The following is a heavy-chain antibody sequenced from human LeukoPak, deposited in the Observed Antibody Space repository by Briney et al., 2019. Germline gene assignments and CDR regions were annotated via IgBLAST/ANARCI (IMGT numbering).Heavy chain of an antibody. D-gene: IGHD3-22*01. CDR3: AREPYDSSGYNYEYFDY. V-gene: IGHV3-48*03. CDR2: ICSSGSTI. J-gene: IGHJ4*02. CDR1: GFTFSRYE. Sequence: PGGSLRLSCAASGFTFSRYEMNWVRQAPGKGLEWVSDICSSGSTIYYADSVKGRFTISIDNAKNSLYLQMNSLRAEDTAVYYCAREPYDSSGYNYEYFDYWGQGTLVTVSS.